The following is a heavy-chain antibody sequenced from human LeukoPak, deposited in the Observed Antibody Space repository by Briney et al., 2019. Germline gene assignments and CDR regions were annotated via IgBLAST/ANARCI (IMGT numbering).Heavy chain of an antibody. CDR3: ARVGDYGGYSFDY. J-gene: IGHJ4*02. CDR2: IIPIFGTA. V-gene: IGHV1-69*06. Sequence: GASVKVSCKASGGTFSSYAISWVRQAPGQGLEWMGGIIPIFGTANYAQKFQGRVTITADKSTSTAYMELSSLRSEDTAVYYCARVGDYGGYSFDYWGQGTLVTVSS. D-gene: IGHD4-17*01. CDR1: GGTFSSYA.